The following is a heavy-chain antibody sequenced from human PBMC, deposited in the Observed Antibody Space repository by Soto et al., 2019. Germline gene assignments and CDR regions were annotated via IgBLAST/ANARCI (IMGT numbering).Heavy chain of an antibody. CDR1: GYTFTGYY. Sequence: GASVKVSCKASGYTFTGYYMHWVRQAPGQGLEWMGWINPNSGGTNYAQKFQGWVTMTRDTSISTAYMELSRLRSDDTAVYYCARDLRDYDILTGYYKGGMDVWGQGTTVTVSS. V-gene: IGHV1-2*04. CDR2: INPNSGGT. J-gene: IGHJ6*02. CDR3: ARDLRDYDILTGYYKGGMDV. D-gene: IGHD3-9*01.